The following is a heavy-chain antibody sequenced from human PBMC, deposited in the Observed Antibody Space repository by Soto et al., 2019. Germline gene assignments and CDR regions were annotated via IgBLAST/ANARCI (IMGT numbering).Heavy chain of an antibody. D-gene: IGHD1-1*01. J-gene: IGHJ5*02. CDR3: VRDGTKTLRDWFDP. CDR1: GASISGFY. CDR2: IYATGTT. V-gene: IGHV4-4*07. Sequence: ETLSLTCAVSGASISGFYWSWIRKSAGKGLEWIGRIYATGTTDYNPSLKSRVMMSVDTSKKQFSLKLRSVTAADTAVYYCVRDGTKTLRDWFDPWGQGISVTVS.